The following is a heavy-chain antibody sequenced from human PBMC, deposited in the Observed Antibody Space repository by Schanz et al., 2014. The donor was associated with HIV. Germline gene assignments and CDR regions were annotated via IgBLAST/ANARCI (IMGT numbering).Heavy chain of an antibody. V-gene: IGHV3-23*04. D-gene: IGHD3-22*01. CDR1: GFTFSSYW. CDR2: ISESGGRS. J-gene: IGHJ4*02. CDR3: AKPEYDSRGNSQSHFDS. Sequence: EVQLVESGGGLVRPGGSLRLSCAASGFTFSSYWMTWVRQAPGKGLEWVSSISESGGRSYYADSVNGRFTISRDNSKNTLYLQMTTLRTEDTAVYYCAKPEYDSRGNSQSHFDSWGQGTLVTVSS.